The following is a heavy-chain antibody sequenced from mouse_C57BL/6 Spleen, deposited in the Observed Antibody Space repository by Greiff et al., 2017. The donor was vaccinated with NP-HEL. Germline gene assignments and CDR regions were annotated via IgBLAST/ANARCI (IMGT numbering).Heavy chain of an antibody. Sequence: VKVEESGGGLVKPGGSLKLSCAASGFTFSDYGMHWVRQAPEKGLEWVAYISSGSSTIYYADTVKGRFTIFRDNAKNTLFLQMTSLRSEDTAMYYCARTVVNFYAMDDWGQGTSVTVSS. J-gene: IGHJ4*01. V-gene: IGHV5-17*01. CDR3: ARTVVNFYAMDD. D-gene: IGHD1-1*01. CDR2: ISSGSSTI. CDR1: GFTFSDYG.